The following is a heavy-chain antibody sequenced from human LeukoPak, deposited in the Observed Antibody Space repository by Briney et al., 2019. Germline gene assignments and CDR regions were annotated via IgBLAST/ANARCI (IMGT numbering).Heavy chain of an antibody. V-gene: IGHV3-7*01. J-gene: IGHJ4*02. CDR2: IKQDGSEK. Sequence: GGSLRLSCAASGFTFSSYAMSWVRQAPGKGLEWVANIKQDGSEKYYVDSVKGRFTISRDNAKNSLYLQMNSLRAEDTAVYYCARAGWIQHIFFDYWGQGTLVTVSS. D-gene: IGHD5-18*01. CDR3: ARAGWIQHIFFDY. CDR1: GFTFSSYA.